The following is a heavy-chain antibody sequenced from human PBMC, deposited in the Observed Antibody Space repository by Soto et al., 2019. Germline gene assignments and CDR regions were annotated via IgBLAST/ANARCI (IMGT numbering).Heavy chain of an antibody. D-gene: IGHD1-26*01. J-gene: IGHJ5*02. CDR2: IHLSGRV. CDR3: ARTPTRGASAWLDP. V-gene: IGHV4-34*01. CDR1: GGSFSDYY. Sequence: QVQLQQWGSGLLKPSETLSLTCAIYGGSFSDYYWHWIRQSPGKGLEWIGEIHLSGRVNFTPSLKSRTSLSMDTSRNQFFLTLRSVIAADTAVYFCARTPTRGASAWLDPWGRGHLVTVSS.